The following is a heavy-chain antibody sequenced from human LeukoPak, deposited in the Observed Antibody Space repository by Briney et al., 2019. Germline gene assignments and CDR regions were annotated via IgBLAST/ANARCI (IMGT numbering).Heavy chain of an antibody. J-gene: IGHJ3*02. Sequence: GESLKISCEGSGYSFTNYWIGWVRQMPGKGLEWMTLIYPGDSDTRYSPSFKGQVTISVDKSISTAFLQWSSLKASDTAIYYCAKLATATTPQQSPYAFDIWGQGTVVTVSS. CDR1: GYSFTNYW. D-gene: IGHD1-1*01. CDR3: AKLATATTPQQSPYAFDI. CDR2: IYPGDSDT. V-gene: IGHV5-51*01.